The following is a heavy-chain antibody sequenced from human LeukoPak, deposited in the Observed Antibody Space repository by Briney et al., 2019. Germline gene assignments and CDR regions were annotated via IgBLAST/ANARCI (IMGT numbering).Heavy chain of an antibody. J-gene: IGHJ4*02. CDR3: ARLGLYSSSWYYFDY. CDR2: IRYDGSNK. V-gene: IGHV3-30*02. CDR1: GFTFSTYG. Sequence: GGSLRLSCAASGFTFSTYGMHWVRQAPGKGLEWVAFIRYDGSNKYYADSVKGRFTISRDNSKNTLYLQMNSLRAEDTAVYYCARLGLYSSSWYYFDYWGQGTLVTVSS. D-gene: IGHD6-13*01.